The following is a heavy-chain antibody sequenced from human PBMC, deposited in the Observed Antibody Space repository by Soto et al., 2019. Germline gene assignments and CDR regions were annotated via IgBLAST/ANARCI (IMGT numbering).Heavy chain of an antibody. V-gene: IGHV1-46*03. Sequence: ASVKVSCKASGYSFTSHYMHWVRQAPGQGLEWMGIINPSGGRTSYAQKFQGRVTMIRDTSTSTVYMELSSLRSEDTAVYYCARGYCFGGSCFNFDYWGQGTLVTVSS. CDR2: INPSGGRT. J-gene: IGHJ4*02. CDR1: GYSFTSHY. CDR3: ARGYCFGGSCFNFDY. D-gene: IGHD2-15*01.